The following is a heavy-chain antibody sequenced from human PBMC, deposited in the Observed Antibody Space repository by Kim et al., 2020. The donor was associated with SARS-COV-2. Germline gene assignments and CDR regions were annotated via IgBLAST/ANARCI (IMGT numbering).Heavy chain of an antibody. J-gene: IGHJ6*02. CDR1: GFTFSSYE. CDR3: ARVKRSGYCSSTSCYEGYYGMDV. D-gene: IGHD2-2*03. V-gene: IGHV3-48*03. CDR2: ISSSGSTI. Sequence: GGSLRLSCAASGFTFSSYEMNWVRQAPGKGLEWVSYISSSGSTIYYADSVKGRFTISRDNAKNSLYLQMNSLRAEDTAVYYCARVKRSGYCSSTSCYEGYYGMDVWGQGTTVTVSS.